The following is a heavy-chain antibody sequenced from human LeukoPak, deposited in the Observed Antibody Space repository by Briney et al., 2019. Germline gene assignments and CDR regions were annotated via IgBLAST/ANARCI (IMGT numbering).Heavy chain of an antibody. V-gene: IGHV3-48*01. CDR2: ISSSSSTI. CDR3: AKLVAAETFDY. D-gene: IGHD2-15*01. J-gene: IGHJ4*02. CDR1: GFTFSSYD. Sequence: GGSLRLSCAASGFTFSSYDMSWVRQAPGKGLEWVSYISSSSSTIYYADSVKGRFTISRDNAKNSLYLQMNSLRAEDTAVYYCAKLVAAETFDYWGQGTLVTVSS.